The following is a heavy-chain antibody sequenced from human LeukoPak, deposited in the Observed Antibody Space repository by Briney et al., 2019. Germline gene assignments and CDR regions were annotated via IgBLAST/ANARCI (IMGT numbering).Heavy chain of an antibody. D-gene: IGHD3-22*01. CDR3: ARRSNYDSSGYYQRAFDI. V-gene: IGHV4-59*01. Sequence: TSETLSVTCTVSGGSISSYYWSWIRQPPGKGLEWIGYIYYSGSTNYNPSLKSRVTISVDTSKNQFSLKLSSVTAADTAVYYCARRSNYDSSGYYQRAFDIWGQGTMVTVSS. CDR2: IYYSGST. J-gene: IGHJ3*02. CDR1: GGSISSYY.